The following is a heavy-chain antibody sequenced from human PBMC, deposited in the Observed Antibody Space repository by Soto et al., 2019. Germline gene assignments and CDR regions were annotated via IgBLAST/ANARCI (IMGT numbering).Heavy chain of an antibody. Sequence: EVQLVESGGGLVQPGGSLRLSCAASGFTFSNYWMHWVRQAPGKGLVWVSRIDSDGSSTSYADSVKGRFTISRDNAKNTLYLQMNSLRAEDTAVYYCASRYSGSWYYWGQGTLVTVSS. J-gene: IGHJ4*02. D-gene: IGHD6-13*01. CDR3: ASRYSGSWYY. CDR2: IDSDGSST. CDR1: GFTFSNYW. V-gene: IGHV3-74*01.